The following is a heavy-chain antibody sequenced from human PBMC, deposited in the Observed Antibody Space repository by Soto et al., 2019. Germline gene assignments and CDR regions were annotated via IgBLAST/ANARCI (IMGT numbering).Heavy chain of an antibody. J-gene: IGHJ4*02. V-gene: IGHV1-3*01. Sequence: QVQLVQSGAEVKKPGASVKVSCKASGYTFTSYAMHWVRQAPGQRLEWMGWINAGNGNTKYSQKFQGRVTITRDTSASTAYMELSSLRSEDTAVYYCARALWEKQLVHAFDYWGQGTLVTVSS. CDR3: ARALWEKQLVHAFDY. D-gene: IGHD6-6*01. CDR2: INAGNGNT. CDR1: GYTFTSYA.